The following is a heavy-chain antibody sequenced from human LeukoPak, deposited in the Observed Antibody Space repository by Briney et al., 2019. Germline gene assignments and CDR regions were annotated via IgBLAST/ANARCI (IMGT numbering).Heavy chain of an antibody. CDR2: IEQDEIEK. Sequence: GGSLRLSCVGSGFTFSSYWMSWVRQAPGKGLEWVANIEQDEIEKYYVDSVKGRFTVSRDNAKDSLHLQMNSLRVEDTAVYYCARVGDYAVFEYWGQGALVTVPS. CDR1: GFTFSSYW. J-gene: IGHJ4*02. CDR3: ARVGDYAVFEY. V-gene: IGHV3-7*01. D-gene: IGHD2-21*01.